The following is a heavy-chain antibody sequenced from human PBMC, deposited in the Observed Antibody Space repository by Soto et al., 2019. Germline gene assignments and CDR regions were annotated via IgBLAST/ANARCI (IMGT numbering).Heavy chain of an antibody. CDR3: AKPRSSSWFAQYDDYYYYVMDV. J-gene: IGHJ6*02. CDR1: GCTFSSYA. Sequence: GGSLRLSCAASGCTFSSYAMSWVRQAPGKGLEWVSAISGSGGSTYYADSVKGRFTTSRDNSKNTLYLQMNSLRAEDTAVYYCAKPRSSSWFAQYDDYYYYVMDVWGQGTTVTVSS. CDR2: ISGSGGST. V-gene: IGHV3-23*01. D-gene: IGHD6-13*01.